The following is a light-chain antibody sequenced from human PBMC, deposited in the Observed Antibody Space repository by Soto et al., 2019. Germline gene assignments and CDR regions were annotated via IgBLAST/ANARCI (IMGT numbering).Light chain of an antibody. V-gene: IGKV3-20*01. CDR3: HQYCSSPLFT. Sequence: IVLTQSPATLSLSPGERATLSCRASQSVSSSYLAWYQQKPGQAPSLLIYGASSRATAIPDRFSGSGSGTDFTLTISRLEPEDFAVYYCHQYCSSPLFTFGPGTKVDIK. J-gene: IGKJ3*01. CDR1: QSVSSSY. CDR2: GAS.